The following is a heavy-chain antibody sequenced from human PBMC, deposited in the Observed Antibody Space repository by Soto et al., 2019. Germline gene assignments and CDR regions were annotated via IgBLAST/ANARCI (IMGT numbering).Heavy chain of an antibody. CDR2: INHSGST. Sequence: QVQLQQWGAGLLKPSETLSLTCAVYGWSFSGYYWSWIRQPPGKGLEWIGEINHSGSTIYNPSLESRVTISVDTSKNQFSLKLSSVTAADTAVYYCARVQWFGMDGSYWGQGTLVTVSS. D-gene: IGHD3-10*01. CDR1: GWSFSGYY. V-gene: IGHV4-34*02. CDR3: ARVQWFGMDGSY. J-gene: IGHJ4*02.